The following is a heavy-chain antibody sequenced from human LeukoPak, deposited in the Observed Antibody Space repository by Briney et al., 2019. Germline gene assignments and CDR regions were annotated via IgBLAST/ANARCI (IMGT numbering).Heavy chain of an antibody. CDR2: IIPILGIA. Sequence: ASVKVSCKASGGTFSSYTISWVRQAPGQGLEWMGRIIPILGIANYAQKLQGRVTITADKSTSTAYMELSSLRSEDTAVYYCARVRIHSSALGYWGQGTLVTVSS. J-gene: IGHJ4*02. D-gene: IGHD6-25*01. CDR1: GGTFSSYT. CDR3: ARVRIHSSALGY. V-gene: IGHV1-69*02.